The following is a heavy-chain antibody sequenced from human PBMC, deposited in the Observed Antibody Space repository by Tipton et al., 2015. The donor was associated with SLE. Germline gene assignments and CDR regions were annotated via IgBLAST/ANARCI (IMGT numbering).Heavy chain of an antibody. J-gene: IGHJ6*03. CDR2: IYYNGGT. D-gene: IGHD1-14*01. Sequence: TLSLTCTVSGGSINSGVFYWGWVRQNPGKSPEWIGYIYYNGGTSYNPSLKGRLSISLDTSKNSFSLKLNSVSAADTAVYYCARLSGNYYFYMDVRGRGTSVSVSS. CDR3: ARLSGNYYFYMDV. CDR1: GGSINSGVFY. V-gene: IGHV4-31*03.